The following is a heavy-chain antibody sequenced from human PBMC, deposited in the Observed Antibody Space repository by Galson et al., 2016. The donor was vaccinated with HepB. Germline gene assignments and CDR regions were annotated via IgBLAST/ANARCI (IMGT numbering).Heavy chain of an antibody. CDR2: ISSSLIK. CDR3: ARPPTPGVALAGKY. D-gene: IGHD6-19*01. V-gene: IGHV3-21*01. CDR1: GFSFGTYT. J-gene: IGHJ4*02. Sequence: SLRLSCAASGFSFGTYTMNWVRQAPGKGLEWVSSISSSLIKYYADSVKGRFSTSRGNSKNTLYLQMNSLRPEDTAIYYCARPPTPGVALAGKYWGQGTLVTVSS.